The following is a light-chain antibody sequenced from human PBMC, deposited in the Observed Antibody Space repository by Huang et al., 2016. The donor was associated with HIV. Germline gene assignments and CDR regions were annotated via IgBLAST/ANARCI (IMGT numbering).Light chain of an antibody. Sequence: IQMTQSPSSLSASVGDRVTITCRASQYVGNYLAWFQQKPGRAHKSLIYAASSLQRGVPSKFSGSGSGIDFTLTISSLQPEDFATYYCQQYKSLPQTFGQGTKVEVK. CDR1: QYVGNY. V-gene: IGKV1-16*02. CDR3: QQYKSLPQT. CDR2: AAS. J-gene: IGKJ1*01.